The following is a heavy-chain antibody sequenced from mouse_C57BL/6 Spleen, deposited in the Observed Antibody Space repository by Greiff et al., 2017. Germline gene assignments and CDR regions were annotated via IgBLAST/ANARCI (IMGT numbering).Heavy chain of an antibody. CDR3: TRRDDYDGDYYAMDY. CDR1: GYTFTDYE. CDR2: IDPETGGT. J-gene: IGHJ4*01. Sequence: QVQLKQSGAELVRPGASVTLSCKASGYTFTDYEMHWVKQTPVHGLEWIGAIDPETGGTAYNQKFKGKAILTADKSSSTAYMGLRSLTSEDSAVYYCTRRDDYDGDYYAMDYWGQGTSVTVSS. V-gene: IGHV1-15*01. D-gene: IGHD2-4*01.